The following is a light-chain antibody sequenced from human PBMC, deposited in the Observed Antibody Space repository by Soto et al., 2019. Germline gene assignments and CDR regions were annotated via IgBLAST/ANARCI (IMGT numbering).Light chain of an antibody. CDR1: QSVSSN. CDR2: GTS. Sequence: EIVMTQSPATLSVSPGERATLSCRASQSVSSNLAWFQQKPGQAPRLLIYGTSTMATGIPVRFSGSGSGTECTLTISSLQSEDFAVYYCQQYNDRPGTFGQGTKVEIK. CDR3: QQYNDRPGT. V-gene: IGKV3-15*01. J-gene: IGKJ1*01.